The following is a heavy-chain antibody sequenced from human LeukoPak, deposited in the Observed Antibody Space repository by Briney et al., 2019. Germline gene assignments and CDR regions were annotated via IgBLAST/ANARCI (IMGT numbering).Heavy chain of an antibody. D-gene: IGHD6-13*01. CDR2: ISGSGGSP. V-gene: IGHV3-23*01. CDR3: AKTYSSSQAHYYYYYYMDD. Sequence: GGSLRLSCAASGFTFSSYSMNWVRQAPGKGLEWVSAISGSGGSPYYADAVTCRFTISRDSSKNTMYLQMNSLRAEDTAVYYCAKTYSSSQAHYYYYYYMDDWGKGTTVTISS. CDR1: GFTFSSYS. J-gene: IGHJ6*03.